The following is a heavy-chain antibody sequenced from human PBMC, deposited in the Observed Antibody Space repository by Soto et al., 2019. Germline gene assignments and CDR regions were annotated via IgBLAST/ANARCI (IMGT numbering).Heavy chain of an antibody. D-gene: IGHD3-3*01. CDR2: IYPGDSDT. J-gene: IGHJ6*03. CDR3: ARHTQYYDFWSGQAYYYYMDV. Sequence: PGESLKISCKGSGYSFTSYWIGWVRQMPVKGLEWMGIIYPGDSDTRYSPSFQGQVTISADKSISTAYLQWSSLKASDTAMYYCARHTQYYDFWSGQAYYYYMDVWGKGTTVTVSS. V-gene: IGHV5-51*01. CDR1: GYSFTSYW.